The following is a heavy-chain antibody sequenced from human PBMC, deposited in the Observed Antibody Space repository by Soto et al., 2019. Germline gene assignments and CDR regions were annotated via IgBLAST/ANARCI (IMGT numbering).Heavy chain of an antibody. Sequence: QVQLVESGGGVVQSGRSLRLSCAASGFTFSSYGMHWVRQAPGKGLEWVAVISYDGSNKYYADSVKGRFTISRDNSKNTLYLQMNSLRAEDTAVYYWAKDHCRKQQLEYYFDYWGQGTLVTVSS. D-gene: IGHD6-13*01. CDR2: ISYDGSNK. CDR1: GFTFSSYG. J-gene: IGHJ4*02. V-gene: IGHV3-30*18. CDR3: AKDHCRKQQLEYYFDY.